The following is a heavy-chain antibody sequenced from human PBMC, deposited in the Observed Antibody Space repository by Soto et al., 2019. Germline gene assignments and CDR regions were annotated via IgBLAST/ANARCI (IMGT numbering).Heavy chain of an antibody. CDR2: IYYSGST. D-gene: IGHD3-3*01. V-gene: IGHV4-30-4*01. CDR1: GGSISSGDYY. Sequence: SETLSLTCTVSGGSISSGDYYWSWSRQPPGKGLEWIGYIYYSGSTYYNPSLKSRVTISVDTSKNQFSLKLSSVTAADTAVYYCARLNLSGAGDSLRFFEWLRTIGDFDYWGQGTLVTVSS. CDR3: ARLNLSGAGDSLRFFEWLRTIGDFDY. J-gene: IGHJ4*02.